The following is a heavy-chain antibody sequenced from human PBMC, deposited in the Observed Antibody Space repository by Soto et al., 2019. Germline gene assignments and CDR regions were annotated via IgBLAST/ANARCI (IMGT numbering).Heavy chain of an antibody. CDR3: ARGVIPHPHFMVRGVPRLYYFDY. CDR1: GGSFSGYY. J-gene: IGHJ4*02. Sequence: SETLSLTCAVYGGSFSGYYWSWIRQPPGKGLEWIGEINHSGSTNYNPSLKSRVTISVDTSKNQFSLKLSSVTAADTAVYYCARGVIPHPHFMVRGVPRLYYFDYWGQGTLVTVSS. V-gene: IGHV4-34*01. D-gene: IGHD3-10*01. CDR2: INHSGST.